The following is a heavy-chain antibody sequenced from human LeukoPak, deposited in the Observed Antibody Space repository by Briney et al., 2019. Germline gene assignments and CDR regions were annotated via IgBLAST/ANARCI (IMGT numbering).Heavy chain of an antibody. J-gene: IGHJ4*02. V-gene: IGHV4-31*03. D-gene: IGHD3-22*01. CDR2: IYYSGST. CDR1: GGSISSVGYD. CDR3: ARVISDSSGYYYYFDY. Sequence: SDTLSLTCTVSGGSISSVGYDWSWIRQHPGKGLEWIRYIYYSGSTYYNPSLKSRVTISVDTSKNQFSLKLSSVTAADTAVYYCARVISDSSGYYYYFDYWGQGTLVTVSS.